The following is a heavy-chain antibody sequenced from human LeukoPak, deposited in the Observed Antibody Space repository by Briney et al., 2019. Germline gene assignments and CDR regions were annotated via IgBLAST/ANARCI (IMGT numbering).Heavy chain of an antibody. CDR3: ARDSVGPFRRSPTNAFDV. CDR1: GFTFRSYG. CDR2: INGNGGST. Sequence: GGSLRLPCAASGFTFRSYGMSWVRQVPGKGLEWVSAINGNGGSTYYADSVKGRFTISRDKSKNTMYLQMNSLRAEDTAVYYCARDSVGPFRRSPTNAFDVWGQGTMVTVSS. J-gene: IGHJ3*01. V-gene: IGHV3-23*01. D-gene: IGHD4-23*01.